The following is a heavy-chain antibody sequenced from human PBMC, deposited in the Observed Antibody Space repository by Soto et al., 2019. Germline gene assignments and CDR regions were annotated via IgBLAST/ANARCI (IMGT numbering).Heavy chain of an antibody. CDR2: TYYRSKWYN. Sequence: SQTLSLTCAISGASVSSNSAAWHWIRQSPSRGLEWLGRTYYRSKWYNDYAVSVKSRITINPDTSKNQFSLQLNSVTPEDTAVYYCARGSTHLPYGMDAWGQGPTVNVS. CDR1: GASVSSNSAA. CDR3: ARGSTHLPYGMDA. V-gene: IGHV6-1*01. J-gene: IGHJ6*01.